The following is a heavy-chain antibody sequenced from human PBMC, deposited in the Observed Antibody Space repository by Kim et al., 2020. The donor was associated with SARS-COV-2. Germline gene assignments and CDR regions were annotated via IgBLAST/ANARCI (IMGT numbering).Heavy chain of an antibody. CDR2: ITTSSYT. V-gene: IGHV3-11*05. CDR1: GFSFSDYY. Sequence: GGSLRLSCAASGFSFSDYYMTWIRQAPGKGLEWVSYITTSSYTNYADSVKGRFTISRDNAKKSLYLQMNSLRAEDTAVYYCVRDAYGLDYWGPGTLVTVS. J-gene: IGHJ4*02. CDR3: VRDAYGLDY. D-gene: IGHD3-10*01.